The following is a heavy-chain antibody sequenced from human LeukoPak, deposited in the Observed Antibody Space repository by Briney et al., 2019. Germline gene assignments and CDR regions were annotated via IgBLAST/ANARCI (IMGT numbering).Heavy chain of an antibody. D-gene: IGHD1-26*01. CDR3: ARGEGYRVGAWWYFDY. V-gene: IGHV1-46*01. CDR1: GYTFTTYY. Sequence: GASVKISCKASGYTFTTYYLHWVRQAPGQGLEWMGIINPNAGDTGYARKFLGRVTMTRDTSTSTVYMELSSLRSEDTAAYYCARGEGYRVGAWWYFDYWGQGTLVTVSS. J-gene: IGHJ4*02. CDR2: INPNAGDT.